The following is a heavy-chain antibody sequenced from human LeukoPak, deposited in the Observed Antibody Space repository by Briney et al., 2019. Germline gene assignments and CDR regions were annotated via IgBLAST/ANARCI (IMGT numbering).Heavy chain of an antibody. CDR3: AREAVGYFDY. CDR2: FYSGGST. V-gene: IGHV3-66*01. Sequence: GVSLRLSCAASGFTVSSNYMSWAPQAPGKGREWVSVFYSGGSTYYADSVKGRFTISRDNSKKTLYFQINSLRAEDKAVYYCAREAVGYFDYWGQGTLVAVSS. D-gene: IGHD4-23*01. J-gene: IGHJ4*02. CDR1: GFTVSSNY.